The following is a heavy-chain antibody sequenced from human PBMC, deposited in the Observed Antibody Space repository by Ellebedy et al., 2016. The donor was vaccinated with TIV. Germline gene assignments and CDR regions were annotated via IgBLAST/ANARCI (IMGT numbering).Heavy chain of an antibody. CDR3: ARRASYGDYAVQINNWFDR. Sequence: GESLKISCTASGFSFRSYWMTWVRQAPGKGLEWVANLRQDGNEKYYLDSVKGRFTISRDNAKMSLYLQMNDLRAEDTAVYYCARRASYGDYAVQINNWFDRWGQGTLVIVSS. CDR2: LRQDGNEK. V-gene: IGHV3-7*01. J-gene: IGHJ5*02. D-gene: IGHD4-17*01. CDR1: GFSFRSYW.